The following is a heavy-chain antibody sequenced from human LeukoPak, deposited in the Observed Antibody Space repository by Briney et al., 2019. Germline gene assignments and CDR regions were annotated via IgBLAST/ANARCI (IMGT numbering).Heavy chain of an antibody. D-gene: IGHD5-18*01. Sequence: ASVKVSCKASGYTFTSFDINWVRQATGQGLEWMGWMNPNSGNTGYAQKFQGRVTMTRNTSISTAYMELGSLRSEDTAVYYCARGLGRTLMVTRGGVHFDYWGQGTLVTISS. J-gene: IGHJ4*02. CDR1: GYTFTSFD. CDR3: ARGLGRTLMVTRGGVHFDY. V-gene: IGHV1-8*01. CDR2: MNPNSGNT.